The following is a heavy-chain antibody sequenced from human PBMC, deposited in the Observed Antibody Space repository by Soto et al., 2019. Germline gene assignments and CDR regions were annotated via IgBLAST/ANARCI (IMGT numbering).Heavy chain of an antibody. CDR1: GFTFSRYG. CDR2: ISYDGINK. V-gene: IGHV3-30*18. J-gene: IGHJ6*02. D-gene: IGHD3-16*01. Sequence: PGGSLRLSCAASGFTFSRYGMHWGRQAPGKGLEWVAVISYDGINKYYADSVKGRFTISRDNSKNTLYLQMNSLRAEDTAVYYCAKDLFGRYYYYGMDVWGQGTTVTVSS. CDR3: AKDLFGRYYYYGMDV.